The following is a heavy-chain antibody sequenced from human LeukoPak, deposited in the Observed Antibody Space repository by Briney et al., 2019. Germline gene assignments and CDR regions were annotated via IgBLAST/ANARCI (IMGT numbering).Heavy chain of an antibody. CDR3: SRDYDSANHIDAFGI. CDR2: IRSKTYGGTT. Sequence: GGSLRLSCAASAFTYSSYEMSWVRQAPGRGLEWVGFIRSKTYGGTTQYAASVKGRFTISRDDSKSIAYLQMDSLKTEDTAVYFCSRDYDSANHIDAFGIWGQGTLVTVSP. D-gene: IGHD3-10*01. J-gene: IGHJ3*02. V-gene: IGHV3-49*04. CDR1: AFTYSSYE.